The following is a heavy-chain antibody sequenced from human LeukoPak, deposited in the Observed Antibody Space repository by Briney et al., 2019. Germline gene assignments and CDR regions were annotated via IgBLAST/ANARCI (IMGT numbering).Heavy chain of an antibody. J-gene: IGHJ4*02. V-gene: IGHV3-23*01. D-gene: IGHD2-2*01. CDR2: TGSTGVST. Sequence: GGSLRLSCAASGFTFSSYAMNWVRQAPGKGLEWVSGTGSTGVSTFYADSVKGRFTVSRDNSKNTLSLQMNSLRAEDTAVYYCAKDPGVVPAHYFDYWGQGTLVSVSS. CDR3: AKDPGVVPAHYFDY. CDR1: GFTFSSYA.